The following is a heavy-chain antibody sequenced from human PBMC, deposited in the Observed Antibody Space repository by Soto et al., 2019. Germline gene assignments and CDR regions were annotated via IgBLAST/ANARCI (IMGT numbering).Heavy chain of an antibody. CDR2: MYNTGST. CDR1: GGSISRYY. V-gene: IGHV4-59*01. D-gene: IGHD2-21*02. CDR3: ARDLWGYCGADCYPLDV. J-gene: IGHJ6*02. Sequence: QVRLQESGPGLVKPSETLSLTCTVSGGSISRYYWSWIRQPPGKGLEWIGYMYNTGSTIYNPSLKRRVTISVDTSKNQFSLKLNSVTAAATAVYYCARDLWGYCGADCYPLDVWGQGTTVTVSS.